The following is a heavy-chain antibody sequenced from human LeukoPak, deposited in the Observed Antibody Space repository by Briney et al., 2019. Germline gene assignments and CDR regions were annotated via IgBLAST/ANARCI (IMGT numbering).Heavy chain of an antibody. CDR2: INHSGGT. Sequence: SETLSLTCAVYGGSFSGYFWSWIRQPPGKGLEWIGEINHSGGTNYNPSLKSRVTISVDTSKNQFSLKMNSVTAADTAVYYCARAPSGEVESAARGDYLDYWGQGTLVTVSS. CDR3: ARAPSGEVESAARGDYLDY. D-gene: IGHD6-13*01. CDR1: GGSFSGYF. J-gene: IGHJ4*02. V-gene: IGHV4-34*01.